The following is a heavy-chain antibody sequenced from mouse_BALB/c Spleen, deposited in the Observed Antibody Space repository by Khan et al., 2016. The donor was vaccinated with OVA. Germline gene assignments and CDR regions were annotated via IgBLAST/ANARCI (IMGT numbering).Heavy chain of an antibody. V-gene: IGHV2-9*02. D-gene: IGHD2-3*01. CDR2: IWAGGST. J-gene: IGHJ4*01. Sequence: VQLVESGPGLVAPSQSLSITCTVSGFSLTSYGVHWVHQPPGKGLEWLGVIWAGGSTNYNSALMSRLSISRDKSKSQVFLKMNSLQTGDTATYYCARGDGYYEDAMDYWGQGTSVTVSS. CDR1: GFSLTSYG. CDR3: ARGDGYYEDAMDY.